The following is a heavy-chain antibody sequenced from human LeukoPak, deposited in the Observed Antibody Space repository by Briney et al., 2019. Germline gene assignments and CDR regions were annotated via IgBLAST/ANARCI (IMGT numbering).Heavy chain of an antibody. Sequence: ETLSLTCAVSGGSINSNYWWTWVRQSPGKGLEWVANIKQDGSEKYYVDSVKGRFTISRDNAKNSLYLQMNSLRAEDTAVYYCARVVSGKTYYFDYWGQGTLVTVSS. CDR3: ARVVSGKTYYFDY. J-gene: IGHJ4*02. D-gene: IGHD4-23*01. CDR1: GGSINSNYW. V-gene: IGHV3-7*01. CDR2: IKQDGSEK.